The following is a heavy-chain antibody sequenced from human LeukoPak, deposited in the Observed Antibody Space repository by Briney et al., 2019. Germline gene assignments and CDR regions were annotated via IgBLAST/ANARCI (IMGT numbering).Heavy chain of an antibody. V-gene: IGHV3-30*18. CDR1: GFTFSSYG. CDR2: ISYDGSNK. Sequence: GGSLRLSCAASGFTFSSYGMHWVRQAPGKGLEWVAVISYDGSNKYYADSVKGRFTISRDNSKNTLYLQMNSLRAEDTAVYYCAKDRGVSGYYCGMDVWGQGTTVTVSS. J-gene: IGHJ6*02. CDR3: AKDRGVSGYYCGMDV.